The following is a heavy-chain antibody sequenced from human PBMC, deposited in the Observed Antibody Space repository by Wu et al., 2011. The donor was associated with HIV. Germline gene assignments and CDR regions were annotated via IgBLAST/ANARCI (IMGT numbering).Heavy chain of an antibody. Sequence: VQLVQSGEEVKKPGESLKISCKGSGYSFTNYWIGWVRQMPGKGLEWMGIIYPGDSDTRYSPSFQGQVTISADKSISTAYLQWSSLKASDTAMYYCARRRGSGGAEDPHWFDPWGQGTLVTVSS. V-gene: IGHV5-51*03. CDR2: IYPGDSDT. J-gene: IGHJ5*02. CDR3: ARRRGSGGAEDPHWFDP. CDR1: GYSFTNYW. D-gene: IGHD2-15*01.